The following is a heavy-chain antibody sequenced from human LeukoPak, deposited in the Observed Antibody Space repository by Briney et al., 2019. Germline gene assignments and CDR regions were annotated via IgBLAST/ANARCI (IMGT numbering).Heavy chain of an antibody. D-gene: IGHD6-19*01. V-gene: IGHV4-4*07. CDR3: ARDKTVIAVAGGGNDAFDI. Sequence: NPSETLSLTCTVSGGSISSYYWSWIRQPAGKGLEWIGRIYTSGSTNYNPSLKSRVTMSVDTSKNQFSLKLSSVTAADTAVYYCARDKTVIAVAGGGNDAFDIWGQGTMVTVSS. J-gene: IGHJ3*02. CDR1: GGSISSYY. CDR2: IYTSGST.